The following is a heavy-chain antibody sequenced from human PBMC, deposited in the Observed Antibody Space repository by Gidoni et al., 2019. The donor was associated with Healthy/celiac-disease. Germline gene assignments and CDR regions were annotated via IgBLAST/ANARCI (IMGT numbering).Heavy chain of an antibody. Sequence: QVQLVQSGAEVKKPGASVKVSCKASGYTFTSYAMHWVRQAPGQRLEWMGWINAGNGNTKDSQKFQGRVTITRDTSASTAYMELSSLRSEDTAVYYCARGGRGITIFGVAPHWGQGTLVTVSS. D-gene: IGHD3-3*01. V-gene: IGHV1-3*01. J-gene: IGHJ4*02. CDR2: INAGNGNT. CDR3: ARGGRGITIFGVAPH. CDR1: GYTFTSYA.